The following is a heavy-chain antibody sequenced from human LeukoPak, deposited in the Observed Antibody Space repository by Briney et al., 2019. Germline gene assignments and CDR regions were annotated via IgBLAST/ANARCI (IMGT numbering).Heavy chain of an antibody. J-gene: IGHJ5*02. CDR1: EFTFSSYN. CDR3: ARRAARGRFDP. V-gene: IGHV3-48*01. CDR2: ISSSSSTI. D-gene: IGHD6-6*01. Sequence: PGGSLTLSCAASEFTFSSYNLNWLRQAPGKGLEWVSYISSSSSTIYYADSVKGRFTISRDNAKNSLYLQMNSLRAEDTAVYYCARRAARGRFDPGGQGTLVTVSS.